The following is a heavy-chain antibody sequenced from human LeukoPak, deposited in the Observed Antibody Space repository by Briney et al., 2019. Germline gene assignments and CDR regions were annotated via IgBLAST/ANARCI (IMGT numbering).Heavy chain of an antibody. CDR1: GFTFSSYA. J-gene: IGHJ5*02. CDR3: ATSEYGDPSTFDP. CDR2: ISGSGGST. D-gene: IGHD4-17*01. Sequence: GGSLRLSCSASGFTFSSYAMSWVRQAPGKGLEWVSAISGSGGSTYYADSVKGRFTIYRDNSKNTLYLQMNSLRGEDTAVYYCATSEYGDPSTFDPWGQGNLVTVSS. V-gene: IGHV3-23*01.